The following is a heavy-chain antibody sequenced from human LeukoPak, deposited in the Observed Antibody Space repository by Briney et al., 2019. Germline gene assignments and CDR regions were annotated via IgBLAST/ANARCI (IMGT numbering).Heavy chain of an antibody. J-gene: IGHJ4*02. CDR3: ARVEDGYNYFVY. CDR1: GFTFSSYS. D-gene: IGHD5-24*01. Sequence: GGSLRLSCAASGFTFSSYSMNWVRQAPGKGLEWVANIKQDGSEKYYVDSVKGRFTFSRDNAKNSLYLQMNSLRAEDTAVYYCARVEDGYNYFVYWGQGTLVTVSS. CDR2: IKQDGSEK. V-gene: IGHV3-7*01.